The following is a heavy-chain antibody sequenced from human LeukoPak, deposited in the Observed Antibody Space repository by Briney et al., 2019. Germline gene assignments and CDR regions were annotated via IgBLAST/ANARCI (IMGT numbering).Heavy chain of an antibody. CDR1: GGTFSSYA. Sequence: SVKVSCKASGGTFSSYAISWVRQAPGQGLEWMGGIIPIFGTANYAQKFQGRVTITTDESTSTAYMELSSLRSEDTAVYYCAGGSSGFFWAIAEGPEILQQRGQGTLVTVSS. CDR3: AGGSSGFFWAIAEGPEILQQ. D-gene: IGHD6-19*01. V-gene: IGHV1-69*05. J-gene: IGHJ1*01. CDR2: IIPIFGTA.